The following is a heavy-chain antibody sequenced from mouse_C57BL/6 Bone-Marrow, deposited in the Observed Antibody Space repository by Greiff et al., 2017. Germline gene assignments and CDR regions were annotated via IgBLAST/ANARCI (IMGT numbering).Heavy chain of an antibody. CDR2: FTMYSDAT. D-gene: IGHD1-1*01. CDR1: YFAFMASA. J-gene: IGHJ4*01. CDR3: ASGHCDGSSYEGYYAMDY. Sequence: LQESGAELVRPGSSVKLSCKDSYFAFMASAMHWVKQRPGHGLEWIGSFTMYSDATEYSENFKGKATLTANTSSSTAYMELSSLTSEDSAVYYCASGHCDGSSYEGYYAMDYWGQGTSVTVSS. V-gene: IGHV1-49*01.